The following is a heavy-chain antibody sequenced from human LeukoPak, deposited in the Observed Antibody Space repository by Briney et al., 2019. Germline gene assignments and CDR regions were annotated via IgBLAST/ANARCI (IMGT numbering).Heavy chain of an antibody. CDR1: GGSISSGGYY. J-gene: IGHJ4*02. CDR3: ARGVSRSSGGLDY. D-gene: IGHD3-22*01. Sequence: SETLSLTCTVSGGSISSGGYYWSWIRQHPGKGLEWIGYIYYSGSTYYNPSLKSRVTISVDTSKNQFSLKLSSVTAADTAVYYCARGVSRSSGGLDYWGQGTLVTVSS. V-gene: IGHV4-31*03. CDR2: IYYSGST.